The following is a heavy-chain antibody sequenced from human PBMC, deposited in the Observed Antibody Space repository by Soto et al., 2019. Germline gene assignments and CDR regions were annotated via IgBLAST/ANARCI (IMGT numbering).Heavy chain of an antibody. CDR3: AMVDNCVTPTPQDV. Sequence: QVQLVQSGDEVKKPGASVKVSCKASGYIFVNYGSAWVRQAPGQGLEWMGWISPYNGNTHYATKVQGRLTMTTDTSTSTAYMDLGSLTSDDTAVYYCAMVDNCVTPTPQDVWGQGTTVTVSS. V-gene: IGHV1-18*01. J-gene: IGHJ6*02. D-gene: IGHD5-12*01. CDR1: GYIFVNYG. CDR2: ISPYNGNT.